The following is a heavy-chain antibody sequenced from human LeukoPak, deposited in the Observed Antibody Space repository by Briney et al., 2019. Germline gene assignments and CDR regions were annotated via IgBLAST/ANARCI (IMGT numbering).Heavy chain of an antibody. V-gene: IGHV3-23*01. CDR2: ISGSGGST. J-gene: IGHJ3*02. CDR1: GYTFTSYG. CDR3: AKALGRFGDDAFDI. D-gene: IGHD3-10*01. Sequence: SCKASGYTFTSYGMSWVRQAPGKGLEWVSAISGSGGSTYYADSVKGRFTISRDNSKNTLYLQMNSLRAEDTAVYYCAKALGRFGDDAFDIWGQGTMVTVSS.